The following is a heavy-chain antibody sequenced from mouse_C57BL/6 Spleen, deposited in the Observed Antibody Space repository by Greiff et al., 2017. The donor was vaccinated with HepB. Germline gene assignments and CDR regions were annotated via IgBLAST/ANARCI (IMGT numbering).Heavy chain of an antibody. D-gene: IGHD4-1*01. V-gene: IGHV1-82*01. CDR3: ARKRDWAFDY. CDR2: IYPGDGDT. J-gene: IGHJ2*01. CDR1: GYAFSSSW. Sequence: QVQLKESGPELVKPGASVKISCKASGYAFSSSWMNWVKQRPGKGLEWIGRIYPGDGDTNYNGKFKGKATLTADKSSSTAYMQLSSLTSEDSAVYFCARKRDWAFDYWGQGTTLTVSS.